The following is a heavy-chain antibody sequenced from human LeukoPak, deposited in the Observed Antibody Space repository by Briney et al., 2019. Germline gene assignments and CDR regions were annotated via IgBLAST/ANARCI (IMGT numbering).Heavy chain of an antibody. D-gene: IGHD3-16*02. CDR2: ISYDGSNK. Sequence: GESLKISCKGSEYSFATYWIGWVRQAPGKGLEWVAVISYDGSNKYYADSVKGRFTISRDNSKNTLYLQMNSLRAEDTAVYYCAREPQIVPLRLDYWGQGTLVTVSS. V-gene: IGHV3-30*19. CDR1: EYSFATYW. CDR3: AREPQIVPLRLDY. J-gene: IGHJ4*02.